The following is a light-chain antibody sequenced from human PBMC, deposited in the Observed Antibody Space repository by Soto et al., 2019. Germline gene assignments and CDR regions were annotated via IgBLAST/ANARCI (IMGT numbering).Light chain of an antibody. Sequence: EIVMTQSPATLSVSPGERATLSCRASQSITNNLSWYQQKPGRAPRLLIYAASTRATGIPARFSGSGSGTEFTLTIRSLQSEDFAVYYCQQYNNWPPRITFGGGTKVEIK. V-gene: IGKV3-15*01. CDR2: AAS. CDR1: QSITNN. CDR3: QQYNNWPPRIT. J-gene: IGKJ4*01.